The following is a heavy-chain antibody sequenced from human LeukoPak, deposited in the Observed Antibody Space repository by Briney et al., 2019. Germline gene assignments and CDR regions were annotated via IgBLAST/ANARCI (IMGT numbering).Heavy chain of an antibody. D-gene: IGHD3-22*01. Sequence: SETLSLTCTVSGGSISSYHWSWIRLPPGKGLEWIGFISYSGSTNYNPSLRSRVTISLDTSKNQFSLHLSSVTGADTAVYYCARGGPGSGWHYYLDYWGQGTLVTVSS. CDR3: ARGGPGSGWHYYLDY. CDR2: ISYSGST. CDR1: GGSISSYH. J-gene: IGHJ4*02. V-gene: IGHV4-59*01.